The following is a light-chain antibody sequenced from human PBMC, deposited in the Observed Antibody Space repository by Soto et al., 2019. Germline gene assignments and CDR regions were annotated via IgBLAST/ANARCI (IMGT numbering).Light chain of an antibody. V-gene: IGKV3-15*01. CDR2: GAS. CDR3: QQYNNWPQT. Sequence: EIVMTQSPATLSVSPGERATLSCRASQSGSSNLAWSQQKPGQAPRLLIYGASTRATCIPARFSGSGSGTEFTLTISSLQSEDFAVYYCQQYNNWPQTFGQETKVEIK. J-gene: IGKJ1*01. CDR1: QSGSSN.